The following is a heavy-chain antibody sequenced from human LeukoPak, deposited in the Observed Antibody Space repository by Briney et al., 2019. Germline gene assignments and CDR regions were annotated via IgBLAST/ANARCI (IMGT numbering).Heavy chain of an antibody. CDR2: INWNGGST. D-gene: IGHD6-6*01. CDR1: GFTFDDYG. J-gene: IGHJ4*02. Sequence: GGSLRLSCAASGFTFDDYGMSWVRQAPGKGLEWVSDINWNGGSTGYADSVKGRFTISRDNAKNSLYLQMNSLRAEDTALYYFARACSSSSFIDYWGQGTLGTASS. V-gene: IGHV3-20*04. CDR3: ARACSSSSFIDY.